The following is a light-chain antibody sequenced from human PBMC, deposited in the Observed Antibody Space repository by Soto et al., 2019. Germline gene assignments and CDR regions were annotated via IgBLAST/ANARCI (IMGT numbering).Light chain of an antibody. CDR1: SSDVGTYNS. V-gene: IGLV2-14*01. CDR3: SSYTRTRGV. J-gene: IGLJ1*01. Sequence: QSALTQPASVSGSPGQSITISCTGTSSDVGTYNSVSWYQQHPGKAPKLMIYEVTNRPSGVSDRFPGSKSGNTASLTISGLQAEDEADYYCSSYTRTRGVFGTGTKVTVL. CDR2: EVT.